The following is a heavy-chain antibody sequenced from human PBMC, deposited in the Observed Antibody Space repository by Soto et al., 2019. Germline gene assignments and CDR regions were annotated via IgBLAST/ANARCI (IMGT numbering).Heavy chain of an antibody. CDR2: IFQSGST. CDR1: GGTIRSPDW. D-gene: IGHD6-19*01. J-gene: IGHJ5*02. V-gene: IGHV4-4*02. CDR3: ARGRGRYSSGWSWFDP. Sequence: QVQLQESGPGLVEPSGTLSLTCGVSGGTIRSPDWWTWVRQPPGKGLEWIGEIFQSGSTNYTPSLESRVTISVDKSKNQFSLTLTSVTAADTAVYFCARGRGRYSSGWSWFDPWGQEILVTVSS.